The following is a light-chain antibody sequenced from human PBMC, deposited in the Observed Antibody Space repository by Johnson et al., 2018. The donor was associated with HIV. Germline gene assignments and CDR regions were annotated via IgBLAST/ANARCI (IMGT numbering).Light chain of an antibody. V-gene: IGLV1-51*02. CDR3: GTWGGV. Sequence: QSALTQPPSMSAAPGQKVTISCSGSSSNIGNNYVSWYQQLPGTAPKLLIYENNKRPSGIPDRFSGSKSGTSATLGITGLQTGDEADYYCGTWGGVFGTGTKVTVL. J-gene: IGLJ1*01. CDR1: SSNIGNNY. CDR2: ENN.